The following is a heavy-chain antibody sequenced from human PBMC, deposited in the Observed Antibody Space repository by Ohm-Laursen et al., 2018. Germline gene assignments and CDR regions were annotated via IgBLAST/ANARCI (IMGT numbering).Heavy chain of an antibody. D-gene: IGHD1-26*01. CDR3: APRWELPHFDY. CDR1: GFTFSSHS. CDR2: ISSSDSYI. J-gene: IGHJ4*02. V-gene: IGHV3-21*01. Sequence: SLRLSCAASGFTFSSHSMNWVRQAPGKGLEWVSSISSSDSYIYYADSVKGRFTISRDNSKNTLCLQMNSLRAEDTAVYYCAPRWELPHFDYWGQGTLVTVSS.